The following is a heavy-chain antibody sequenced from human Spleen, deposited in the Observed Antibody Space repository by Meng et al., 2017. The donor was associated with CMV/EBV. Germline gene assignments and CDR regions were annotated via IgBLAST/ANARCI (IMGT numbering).Heavy chain of an antibody. CDR3: ARIGCFYTCVFDY. D-gene: IGHD3-3*01. CDR2: LNPFGSGI. J-gene: IGHJ4*02. Sequence: GESLKISCAASGFTFSNYWMHWVRQAPGKGLVWVSRLNPFGSGINYADSVKGRFTISRDNAKNTLYLQMNSLRADDTAVYYCARIGCFYTCVFDYCGQGTLVTVSS. V-gene: IGHV3-74*01. CDR1: GFTFSNYW.